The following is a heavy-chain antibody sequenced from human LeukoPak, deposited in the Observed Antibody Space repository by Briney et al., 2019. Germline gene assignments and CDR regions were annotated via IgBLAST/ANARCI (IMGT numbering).Heavy chain of an antibody. J-gene: IGHJ6*03. CDR2: INSDGINT. V-gene: IGHV3-74*01. CDR1: GFTFSNYW. CDR3: ARDRLMVRGVIIDYYYMDV. Sequence: GGSLRLSCAASGFTFSNYWMHWVRQAPGKGLVWVSRINSDGINTSYADSVKGRFTISRDNAKNTLYLQMNSLRAEDTAVYYCARDRLMVRGVIIDYYYMDVWGKGTTVTISS. D-gene: IGHD3-10*01.